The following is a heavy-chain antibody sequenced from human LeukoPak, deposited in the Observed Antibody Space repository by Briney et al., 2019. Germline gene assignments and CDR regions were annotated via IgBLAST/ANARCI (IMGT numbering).Heavy chain of an antibody. CDR2: INSDGSST. V-gene: IGHV3-74*01. CDR3: ARPTGTSSLSSSFLH. D-gene: IGHD1-7*01. Sequence: GGSLRLSCAASGFTFSNYWMHWVRQAPGKGLVWVSRINSDGSSTNYADSVKGRFTISRDNAKNSLYLQVNSLRAEDTAVYYCARPTGTSSLSSSFLHWGQGTLVTVSS. J-gene: IGHJ1*01. CDR1: GFTFSNYW.